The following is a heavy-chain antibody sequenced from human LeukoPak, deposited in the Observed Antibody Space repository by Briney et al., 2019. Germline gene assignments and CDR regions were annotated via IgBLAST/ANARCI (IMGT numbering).Heavy chain of an antibody. CDR3: AKEGAYPIITYDS. Sequence: GESLTLSCAASGFTFSSYWMNWVRQAPGKGLEWVANIKRDGNEKNYVDSVRGRFSISRDNAKNSLYLQMDSLRAEDTAVYYCAKEGAYPIITYDSWGQGALVTVSS. J-gene: IGHJ5*01. CDR1: GFTFSSYW. CDR2: IKRDGNEK. V-gene: IGHV3-7*01. D-gene: IGHD3-10*01.